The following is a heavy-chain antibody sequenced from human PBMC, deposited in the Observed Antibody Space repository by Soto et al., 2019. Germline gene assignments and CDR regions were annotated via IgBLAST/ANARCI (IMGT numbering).Heavy chain of an antibody. CDR3: ARLGVGSSTHTHPGHDY. V-gene: IGHV4-31*03. Sequence: QVQLQESGPGLVKPSQTLSLTCTVSGGSISSGGYYWSWIRQHPGKGLEWIGYIYYSGSTYYNPSLKSRVTISVDTSKNQFSLKLSSVTAADTAVYYCARLGVGSSTHTHPGHDYWGQGTLVTVSS. D-gene: IGHD6-13*01. CDR1: GGSISSGGYY. CDR2: IYYSGST. J-gene: IGHJ4*02.